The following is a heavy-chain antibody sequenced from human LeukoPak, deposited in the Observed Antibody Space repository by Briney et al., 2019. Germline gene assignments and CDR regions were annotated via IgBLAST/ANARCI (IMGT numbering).Heavy chain of an antibody. D-gene: IGHD3-16*01. CDR2: ISYDGSNK. CDR1: GFTFSSYA. Sequence: GGSLRLSCAASGFTFSSYAMHWVRQAPGKGLEWVAVISYDGSNKYYADSVKGRFTISRDNSKNTLYLQMNSLSAEDTAVYYCARGSGGAIDYWGQGTLVTVSS. V-gene: IGHV3-30*04. CDR3: ARGSGGAIDY. J-gene: IGHJ4*02.